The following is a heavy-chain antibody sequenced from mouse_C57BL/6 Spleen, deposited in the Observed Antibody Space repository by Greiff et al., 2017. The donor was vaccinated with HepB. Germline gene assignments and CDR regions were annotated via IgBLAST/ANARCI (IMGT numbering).Heavy chain of an antibody. D-gene: IGHD4-1*01. J-gene: IGHJ2*01. Sequence: EVQGVESVAELVRPGASVKLSCTASGFNIKNTYMHWVKQRPEQGLEWIGRIDPANGNTKYAPKFQGKATITADTSSNTAYLQLSSLTSEDTAIYYCASRASNWDVGGYFDYWGQGTTLTVSS. CDR1: GFNIKNTY. CDR2: IDPANGNT. CDR3: ASRASNWDVGGYFDY. V-gene: IGHV14-3*01.